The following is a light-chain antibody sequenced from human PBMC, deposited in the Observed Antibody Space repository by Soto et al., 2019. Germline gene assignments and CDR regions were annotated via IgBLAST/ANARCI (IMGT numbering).Light chain of an antibody. J-gene: IGLJ2*01. CDR1: SSNIGAGYD. Sequence: QSVLTQTPSVSGAPGQKITMSCTGSSSNIGAGYDVHWYQQIPGAALRLLIYADNNRPSGVPDRFSASKSGTSASLAITGLQGEDEANYYCQSYDTSLSGVIFGAGTKVTVL. V-gene: IGLV1-40*01. CDR2: ADN. CDR3: QSYDTSLSGVI.